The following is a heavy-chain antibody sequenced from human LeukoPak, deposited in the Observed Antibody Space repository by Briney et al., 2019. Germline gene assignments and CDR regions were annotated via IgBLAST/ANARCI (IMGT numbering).Heavy chain of an antibody. D-gene: IGHD2-21*02. CDR3: AKDIVVVTAPLGYYGMDV. V-gene: IGHV3-30*18. CDR1: GFTFSSYG. CDR2: ISDDGSNK. J-gene: IGHJ6*02. Sequence: PGRSLRLSCAASGFTFSSYGMHCVRQAPGKGLEWVAVISDDGSNKYYADSVKGRFTISRDNSKNTLYLQMNSLRAEDTAVYYCAKDIVVVTAPLGYYGMDVWGQGTTVTVSS.